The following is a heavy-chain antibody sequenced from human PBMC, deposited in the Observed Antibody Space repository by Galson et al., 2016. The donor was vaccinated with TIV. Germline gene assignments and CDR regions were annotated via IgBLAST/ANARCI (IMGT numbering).Heavy chain of an antibody. V-gene: IGHV1-69*13. CDR1: GGSFSSHV. J-gene: IGHJ6*04. CDR3: AKNSNTAMDTYYWYYGMDV. D-gene: IGHD5-18*01. Sequence: SVKVSCKASGGSFSSHVFSWVRQVPGQGLEWMGGIIPLFSTANYAQKFQGRVTITADESTSTAYMELTSLRYDDTAIYYCAKNSNTAMDTYYWYYGMDVGGKGTTVTVSS. CDR2: IIPLFSTA.